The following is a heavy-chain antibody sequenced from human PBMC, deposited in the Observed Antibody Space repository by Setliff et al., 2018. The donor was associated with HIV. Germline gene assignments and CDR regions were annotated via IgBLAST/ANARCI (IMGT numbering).Heavy chain of an antibody. CDR1: GFNFKSYG. Sequence: GGSLRLSCAASGFNFKSYGMHWVRQAPGKGLEWVAVIWYDGSKKYYADSVKGRFTISRDNSKNTLYLQMNSLRAEDTAVYYCARDLSYDYDRSSDTSDYWGQGTLVTVSS. J-gene: IGHJ4*02. CDR3: ARDLSYDYDRSSDTSDY. D-gene: IGHD3-22*01. V-gene: IGHV3-33*08. CDR2: IWYDGSKK.